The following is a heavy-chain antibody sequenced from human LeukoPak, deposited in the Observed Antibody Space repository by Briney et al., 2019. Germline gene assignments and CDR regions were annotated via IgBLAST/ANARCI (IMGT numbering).Heavy chain of an antibody. CDR1: GFTFSSYA. D-gene: IGHD5-12*01. V-gene: IGHV3-30*04. CDR3: ARDVGSVAKWLGIDY. Sequence: GGSLRLSCAASGFTFSSYAMHWVRQAPGKGLEWVAVISYDGSNKYYADSVKGRFTISRDNSKNTLYLQMNSLRAEDTAVYYCARDVGSVAKWLGIDYWGQGTLVTVSS. CDR2: ISYDGSNK. J-gene: IGHJ4*02.